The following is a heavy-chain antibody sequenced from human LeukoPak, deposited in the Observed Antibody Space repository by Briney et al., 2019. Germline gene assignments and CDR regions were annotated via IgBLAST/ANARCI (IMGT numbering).Heavy chain of an antibody. D-gene: IGHD6-6*01. V-gene: IGHV4-59*12. Sequence: SETLSLTCTVSGGSISSYYWSWIRQPPGKGLEWIGYIYYSGSTNYNPSLKSRVTISVDTSKNQFSLKLSSVTAADTAVYYCAVYYSSSSGNWFDPWGQGTLVTVSS. CDR1: GGSISSYY. CDR2: IYYSGST. CDR3: AVYYSSSSGNWFDP. J-gene: IGHJ5*02.